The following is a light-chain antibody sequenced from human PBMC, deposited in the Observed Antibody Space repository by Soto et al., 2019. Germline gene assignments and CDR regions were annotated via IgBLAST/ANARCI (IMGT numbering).Light chain of an antibody. CDR3: CSYTTSNTRQIV. CDR2: DVS. Sequence: QSPLTQPASVSGAPGQSITISCTGTSSDVGGYNYVSWYQHHPGKAPKLMIYDVSNRPSGVSNRFSGSKSGNTASLTISGLQPEDESEYYCCSYTTSNTRQIVFGTGTKVTVL. J-gene: IGLJ1*01. CDR1: SSDVGGYNY. V-gene: IGLV2-14*03.